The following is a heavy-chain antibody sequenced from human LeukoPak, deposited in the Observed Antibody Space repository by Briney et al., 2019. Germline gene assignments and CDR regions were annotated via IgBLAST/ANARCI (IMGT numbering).Heavy chain of an antibody. J-gene: IGHJ3*02. Sequence: SETLSLTCAVYGGSFSGYYWGWVRQPPGKGLEWIGNIFYSGSTYYSPSLKIRVTISLDTSRNQFSLKLNSVTAADTAVYYCAKSNGYGLVDIWGQGTMVTVSS. CDR3: AKSNGYGLVDI. V-gene: IGHV4-34*12. CDR2: IFYSGST. D-gene: IGHD3-10*01. CDR1: GGSFSGYY.